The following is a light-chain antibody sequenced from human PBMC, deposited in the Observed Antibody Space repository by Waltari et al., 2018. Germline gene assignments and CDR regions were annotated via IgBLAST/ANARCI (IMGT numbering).Light chain of an antibody. CDR3: QQRMNRPPVT. CDR2: HAA. V-gene: IGKV3-11*01. J-gene: IGKJ5*01. Sequence: IVFTHPPATLSLSPGERPTLSCRASKSVSSYLAGYQHKPGQAPQLLIYHAANRATGSPARLSGSGSGTDRTLTISSLEPEDVADYYWQQRMNRPPVTFGQGTRLEIK. CDR1: KSVSSY.